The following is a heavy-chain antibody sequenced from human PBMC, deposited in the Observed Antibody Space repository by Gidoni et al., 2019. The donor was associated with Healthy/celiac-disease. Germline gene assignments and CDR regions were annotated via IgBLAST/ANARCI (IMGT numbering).Heavy chain of an antibody. CDR2: ISGSGGST. V-gene: IGHV3-23*01. Sequence: EVQLLESGGGLVQPGGSLRLSCAASGSTFSSYAMSWVRQAPGKGLEWVSAISGSGGSTYYADSVKGRFTISRDNSKNTLYLQMNSLRAEDTAVYYCAAQSRVGGSTFDYWGQGTLVTVSS. CDR3: AAQSRVGGSTFDY. D-gene: IGHD1-26*01. J-gene: IGHJ4*02. CDR1: GSTFSSYA.